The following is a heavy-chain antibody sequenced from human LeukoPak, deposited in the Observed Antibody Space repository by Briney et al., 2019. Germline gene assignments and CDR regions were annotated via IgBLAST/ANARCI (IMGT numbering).Heavy chain of an antibody. CDR2: ISSSGGST. CDR3: ARGGSCGGDCYLDY. CDR1: GLTFSSYA. Sequence: GGSLRLSCAASGLTFSSYAMSWVRQAPGKGLEWVSSISSSGGSTYYADSVEGRFTISRDNSKNTLYLQMNSLRAEDTAVYYCARGGSCGGDCYLDYWGQGTLVTVSS. D-gene: IGHD2-21*02. V-gene: IGHV3-23*01. J-gene: IGHJ4*02.